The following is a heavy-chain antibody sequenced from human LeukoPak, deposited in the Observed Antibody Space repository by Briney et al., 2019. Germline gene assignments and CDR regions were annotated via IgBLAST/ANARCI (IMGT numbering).Heavy chain of an antibody. D-gene: IGHD3-3*01. CDR2: MSAYNGNT. CDR3: AAIRFLEWLDPYYYYGMDV. CDR1: GYTFTSYG. V-gene: IGHV1-18*01. Sequence: ASVKVSCKASGYTFTSYGISWVRQAPGQGLEWMGWMSAYNGNTNYAQKLQGRVTMTADTSTSTAYMERRSLRSDDTAVYYCAAIRFLEWLDPYYYYGMDVWGQGTTVTVSS. J-gene: IGHJ6*02.